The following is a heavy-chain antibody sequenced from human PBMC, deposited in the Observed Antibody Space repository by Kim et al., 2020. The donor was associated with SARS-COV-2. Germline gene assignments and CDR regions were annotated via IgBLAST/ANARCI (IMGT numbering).Heavy chain of an antibody. J-gene: IGHJ4*02. D-gene: IGHD3-10*01. V-gene: IGHV3-74*01. Sequence: GGSLRLSCAASGFPFRRYWMHWVRQVPGKGLVWVSRTNEDGTTTNYADSVKGRFTISRDNAETTLYLQMNSLTAEDTAVYYCARDLSGADDYWGQGTLVTVSS. CDR1: GFPFRRYW. CDR2: TNEDGTTT. CDR3: ARDLSGADDY.